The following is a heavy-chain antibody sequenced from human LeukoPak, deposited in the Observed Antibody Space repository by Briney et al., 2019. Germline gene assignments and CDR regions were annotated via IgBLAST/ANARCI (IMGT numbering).Heavy chain of an antibody. D-gene: IGHD2-15*01. CDR1: GSHY. Sequence: PSETLSLTCSVPGSHYWSWIRQPAGKGLEWIGRIYNSGSANYNPSLKSRVTMSVDSSKNQFSLKLTSVTAADTAVYYCARGPTCNGGTCAFDYWGQGTLVTVSP. CDR2: IYNSGSA. V-gene: IGHV4-4*07. J-gene: IGHJ4*02. CDR3: ARGPTCNGGTCAFDY.